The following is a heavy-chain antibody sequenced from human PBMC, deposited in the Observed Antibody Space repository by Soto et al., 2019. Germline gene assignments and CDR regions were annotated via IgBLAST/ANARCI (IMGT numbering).Heavy chain of an antibody. CDR1: GYSFSSYW. Sequence: PXXSLKISCKGSGYSFSSYWISWVRQMPGRGVEWMGRIXPSDYXTHYSQYFQGXXTISADKXXSTDYLQWSSLKASDTAMYYCARQDYYYYGMDVWGQGTTVTVSS. J-gene: IGHJ6*01. V-gene: IGHV5-10-1*01. CDR3: ARQDYYYYGMDV. CDR2: IXPSDYXT.